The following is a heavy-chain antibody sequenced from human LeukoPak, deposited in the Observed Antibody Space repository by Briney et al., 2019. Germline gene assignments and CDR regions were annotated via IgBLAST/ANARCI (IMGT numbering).Heavy chain of an antibody. CDR2: IYYSGST. CDR3: ARVRGYCSSTSCYPTFDY. J-gene: IGHJ4*02. V-gene: IGHV4-59*01. Sequence: SETLSLTCAVYGGSFSGYYWSWIRQPPGKGLEWIGYIYYSGSTNYNPSLKSRVTISVDTSKNQFSLKLSSVTAADTAVYYCARVRGYCSSTSCYPTFDYWGQGTLVTVSS. CDR1: GGSFSGYY. D-gene: IGHD2-2*01.